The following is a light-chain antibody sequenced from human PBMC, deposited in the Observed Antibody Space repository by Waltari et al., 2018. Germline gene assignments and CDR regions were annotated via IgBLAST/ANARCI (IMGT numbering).Light chain of an antibody. CDR2: LGS. Sequence: DIVMPQSPLSLPVNHGEPASSSCRSSQSLLHSNGYNYLDWYLQKPGQSPQLLIYLGSNRASGVPDRFSGSGSGTDFTLKISRVEAEDVGVYYCMQALQTPVTFGPGTKVDIK. V-gene: IGKV2-28*01. J-gene: IGKJ3*01. CDR3: MQALQTPVT. CDR1: QSLLHSNGYNY.